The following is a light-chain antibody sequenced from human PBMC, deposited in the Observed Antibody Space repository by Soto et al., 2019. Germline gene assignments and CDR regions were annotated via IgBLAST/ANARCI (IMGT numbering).Light chain of an antibody. Sequence: EIVLTQSPGTLSLSPGERATLSCRASQSISSDYFAWYQQKPGQAPRLLIYGASRRATGIPDRFSGSGSGTDFTLTISRLEPEDFAVYYCQQFGSPWTFGQGTKVEIK. J-gene: IGKJ1*01. CDR1: QSISSDY. CDR2: GAS. V-gene: IGKV3-20*01. CDR3: QQFGSPWT.